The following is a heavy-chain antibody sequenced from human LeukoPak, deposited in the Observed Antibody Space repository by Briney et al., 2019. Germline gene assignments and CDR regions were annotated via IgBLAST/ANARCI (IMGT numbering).Heavy chain of an antibody. CDR2: IYIPGST. Sequence: GGSLRLSCAASGFTFTKAWMNWVRQAPGKGLEWVAIIYIPGSTYYADSVKGRFSISRDNSKNTLYLHMNILRVEDTAVYYCARDRGSVTLPYGMDVWGQGTTVTVSS. V-gene: IGHV3-53*01. CDR1: GFTFTKAW. CDR3: ARDRGSVTLPYGMDV. D-gene: IGHD4-17*01. J-gene: IGHJ6*02.